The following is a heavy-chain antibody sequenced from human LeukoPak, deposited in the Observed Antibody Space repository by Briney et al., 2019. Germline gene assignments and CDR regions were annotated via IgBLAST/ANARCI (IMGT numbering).Heavy chain of an antibody. J-gene: IGHJ6*04. CDR3: ARDQVVPAATNYYYYYGMDV. V-gene: IGHV3-21*01. CDR1: GFTFSSYS. CDR2: IISSRSYI. D-gene: IGHD2-2*01. Sequence: GGSLRLSCAASGFTFSSYSMNWARQAPGKGLEWVSSIISSRSYIYYADSVKGRFTISRDNAKNSLYLQMNSLRTEDTAVYYCARDQVVPAATNYYYYYGMDVWGKGTTVAVSS.